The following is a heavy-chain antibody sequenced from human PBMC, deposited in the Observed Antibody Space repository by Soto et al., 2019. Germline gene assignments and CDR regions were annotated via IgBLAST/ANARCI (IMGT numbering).Heavy chain of an antibody. J-gene: IGHJ5*02. CDR1: GGSFSNFL. V-gene: IGHV4-34*01. Sequence: QVQLQQWGAGLLKPSETLSLTCAVYGGSFSNFLWSWIRQSPGKGLEWLGEINQRGRTTYTPSLAGRLPISVDTSKNQFSLHLASVTAADTAVYYCARGPFYDSSGSYPPWGQGTLVTVSP. CDR3: ARGPFYDSSGSYPP. CDR2: INQRGRT. D-gene: IGHD3-10*01.